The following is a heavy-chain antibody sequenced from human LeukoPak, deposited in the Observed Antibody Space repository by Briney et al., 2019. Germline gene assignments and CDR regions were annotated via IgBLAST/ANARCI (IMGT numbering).Heavy chain of an antibody. J-gene: IGHJ6*02. V-gene: IGHV1-18*01. D-gene: IGHD2-2*01. CDR2: ISAYNGNT. CDR3: ARVQGVVVPAASLGMDV. CDR1: GYTFTSYG. Sequence: GASVKVSCKASGYTFTSYGISWVRQAPGQGLEWMGWISAYNGNTNYAQKLQGRVTMTTDTSTSTAYMELRSLRSDDTAVYYCARVQGVVVPAASLGMDVWGQGTTVTVSS.